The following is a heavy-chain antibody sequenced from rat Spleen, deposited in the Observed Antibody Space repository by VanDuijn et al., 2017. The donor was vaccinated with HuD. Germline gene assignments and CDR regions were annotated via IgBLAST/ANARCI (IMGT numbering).Heavy chain of an antibody. CDR3: TMGLY. V-gene: IGHV5-20*01. D-gene: IGHD4-6*01. CDR2: ITSSGGGNT. Sequence: EVQLVESGGGLVQPGGSLKLSCAASGFTFSDYYMAWVRQAPKKGLEWVASITSSGGGNTHYRDSVKGRFTISRDNAQSTLYLQMDSLRSEDTATYYCTMGLYWGQGVMVTVSS. J-gene: IGHJ2*01. CDR1: GFTFSDYY.